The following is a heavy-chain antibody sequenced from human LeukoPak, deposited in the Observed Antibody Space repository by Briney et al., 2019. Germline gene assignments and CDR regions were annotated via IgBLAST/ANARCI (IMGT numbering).Heavy chain of an antibody. CDR1: GFTFSSYE. CDR2: ISTSGSTI. V-gene: IGHV3-48*03. Sequence: PAGSLPLTRAASGFTFSSYEISWVRQAPGKGLEWVSYISTSGSTIYYADSVKGRFTISRDNARNSLYLQMNSLRAEDTAVYYCARDKYYYGMDVWGQGGTVSVSS. J-gene: IGHJ6*02. CDR3: ARDKYYYGMDV.